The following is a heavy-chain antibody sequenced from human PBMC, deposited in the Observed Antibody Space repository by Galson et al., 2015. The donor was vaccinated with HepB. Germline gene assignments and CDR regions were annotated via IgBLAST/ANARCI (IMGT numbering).Heavy chain of an antibody. V-gene: IGHV1-46*01. CDR1: GYTFTSYY. CDR2: INPSGGST. J-gene: IGHJ4*02. CDR3: ARARSVGVGLMIGSLRTKSRILFDY. Sequence: SVKVSCKASGYTFTSYYMHWVRQAPGQGLEWMGIINPSGGSTSYAQKFQGRVTMTRDTSTSTVYMELSSLRSEDTAVYYCARARSVGVGLMIGSLRTKSRILFDYWGQGTLVTVSS. D-gene: IGHD3-22*01.